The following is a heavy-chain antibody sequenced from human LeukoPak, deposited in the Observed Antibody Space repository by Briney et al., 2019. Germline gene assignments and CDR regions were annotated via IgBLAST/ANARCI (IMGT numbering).Heavy chain of an antibody. Sequence: GGSLRLSCAPSGFTFSSYWMSWVPHAPGKGLEWVSNIKQEGSEKYYVDSVKGRFTISRDNAKNSLYLQMNSLRAEDTAVYYCARSGQRWLQFYYFDYWGQGTLVTVSS. CDR1: GFTFSSYW. V-gene: IGHV3-7*01. J-gene: IGHJ4*02. D-gene: IGHD5-24*01. CDR3: ARSGQRWLQFYYFDY. CDR2: IKQEGSEK.